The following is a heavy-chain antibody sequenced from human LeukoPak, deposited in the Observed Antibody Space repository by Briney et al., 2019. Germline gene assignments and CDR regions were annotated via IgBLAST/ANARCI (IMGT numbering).Heavy chain of an antibody. J-gene: IGHJ5*02. CDR2: IKQDGSGK. D-gene: IGHD3-22*01. Sequence: GGSLRLSCAASGFTFSSYWMSWVRQAPGKGLEWVANIKQDGSGKYYVDSVKGRFTISRDNAKNSLYLQMNSLRAEDTAVYYCARAGVYYYDSSGYQGWFDPWGQGTLVTVSS. CDR3: ARAGVYYYDSSGYQGWFDP. CDR1: GFTFSSYW. V-gene: IGHV3-7*01.